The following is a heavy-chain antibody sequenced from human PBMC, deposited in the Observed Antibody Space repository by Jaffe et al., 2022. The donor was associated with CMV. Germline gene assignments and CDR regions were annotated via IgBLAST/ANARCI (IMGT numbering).Heavy chain of an antibody. Sequence: QVTLKESGPVLVKPTETLTLTCTVSGFSLSNARMGVSWIRQPPGKALEWLAHIFSNDEKSYSTSLKSRLTISKDTSKSQVVLTMTNMDPVDTATYYCARIRMRFGELYPYYYGMDVWGQGTTVTVSS. CDR3: ARIRMRFGELYPYYYGMDV. J-gene: IGHJ6*02. V-gene: IGHV2-26*01. CDR2: IFSNDEK. CDR1: GFSLSNARMG. D-gene: IGHD3-10*01.